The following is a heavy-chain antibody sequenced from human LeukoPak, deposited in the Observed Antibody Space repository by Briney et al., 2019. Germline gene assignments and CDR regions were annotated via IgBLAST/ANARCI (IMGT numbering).Heavy chain of an antibody. Sequence: GGSLRLSCAASGFTFSSAWMSWVRQAPGKGLEWVANIKQDGSEKYYVDSVKGRFTISRDNAKNSLYLQMNSLRVEDTAVYYCAREGYSKVGFDYWGQGTLVTVSS. V-gene: IGHV3-7*04. CDR3: AREGYSKVGFDY. D-gene: IGHD4-11*01. CDR2: IKQDGSEK. CDR1: GFTFSSAW. J-gene: IGHJ4*02.